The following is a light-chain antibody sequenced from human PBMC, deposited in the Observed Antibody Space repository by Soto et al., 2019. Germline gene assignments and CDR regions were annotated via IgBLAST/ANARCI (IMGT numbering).Light chain of an antibody. J-gene: IGKJ2*01. Sequence: DIQMTQSPSTLSASVGDRVTITCRASQNISPWLAWYQQKPGKAPKILIYKASSLESGVPSRFSGSDSGTEFTLTINSLQPDDFATYYCQQYKTYSRTFGQSTKLEI. CDR2: KAS. CDR1: QNISPW. V-gene: IGKV1-5*03. CDR3: QQYKTYSRT.